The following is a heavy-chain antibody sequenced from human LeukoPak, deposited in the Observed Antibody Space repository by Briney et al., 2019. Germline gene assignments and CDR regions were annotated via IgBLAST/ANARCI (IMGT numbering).Heavy chain of an antibody. Sequence: GGSLRLSCAASGFTFSSHEMNWVRQAPGKGLDWVSHISSSGSVIYYADSVKGRFTISRDNAKNSLYLQMNSLRPEDTAVYYCARVGHLDVWGKGTTVTVSS. V-gene: IGHV3-48*03. CDR3: ARVGHLDV. CDR2: ISSSGSVI. J-gene: IGHJ6*04. CDR1: GFTFSSHE.